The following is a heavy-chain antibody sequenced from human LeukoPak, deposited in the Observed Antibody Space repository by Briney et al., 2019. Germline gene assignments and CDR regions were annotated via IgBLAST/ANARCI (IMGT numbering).Heavy chain of an antibody. CDR3: ASGLELDY. CDR2: IKQDGSEK. V-gene: IGHV3-7*03. CDR1: GFTFRCYW. Sequence: GGSLRLSCAASGFTFRCYWMRWVRQAPGKGLEWVANIKQDGSEKNYVDSVKGRFTISRDNAKNSLYLQMNSLRAEDTAVYYCASGLELDYWGQGTLVTVSS. J-gene: IGHJ4*02.